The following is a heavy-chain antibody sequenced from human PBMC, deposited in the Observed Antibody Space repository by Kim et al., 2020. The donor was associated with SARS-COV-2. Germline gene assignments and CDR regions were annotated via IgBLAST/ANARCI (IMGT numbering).Heavy chain of an antibody. CDR2: LNADGSST. Sequence: GGSLRLSCAASGFTFSSYWMHWVRLAPGKGLVWVSRLNADGSSTAYADSVKGRFTISRDNAKNTLYLQMDRLRAEDTAVYYCASGGFCSWSDYVRGGMAVWGQGTTVTVSS. J-gene: IGHJ6*02. CDR3: ASGGFCSWSDYVRGGMAV. CDR1: GFTFSSYW. V-gene: IGHV3-74*01. D-gene: IGHD3-10*02.